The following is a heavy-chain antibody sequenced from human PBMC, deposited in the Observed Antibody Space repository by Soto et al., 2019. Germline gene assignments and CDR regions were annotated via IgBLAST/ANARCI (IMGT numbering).Heavy chain of an antibody. CDR2: ISSSSSYI. D-gene: IGHD2-15*01. Sequence: GGSLRLSCAASGFTFSSYSMNWVRQAPGKGLEWVSSISSSSSYIYYADSVKGRFTISRDNAKNSLYLQMNSLRAEDTAVYYCARDGVVVAATRFYYYYGMEVWGQGTTVTVSS. CDR1: GFTFSSYS. V-gene: IGHV3-21*01. CDR3: ARDGVVVAATRFYYYYGMEV. J-gene: IGHJ6*02.